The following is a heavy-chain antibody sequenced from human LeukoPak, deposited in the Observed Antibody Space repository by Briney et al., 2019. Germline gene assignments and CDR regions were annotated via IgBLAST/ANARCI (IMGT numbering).Heavy chain of an antibody. CDR2: IYYSGGT. CDR1: GGSISSYY. D-gene: IGHD6-19*01. CDR3: ARATGSGWDNYFDY. V-gene: IGHV4-59*01. Sequence: PSETLSLTCTVSGGSISSYYWSWIRQPPGKGLEWIGYIYYSGGTIYNPSLKSRVTISVDTSKNQFSLKLSSVTAADTAVYYCARATGSGWDNYFDYWGQGTLVTVSS. J-gene: IGHJ4*02.